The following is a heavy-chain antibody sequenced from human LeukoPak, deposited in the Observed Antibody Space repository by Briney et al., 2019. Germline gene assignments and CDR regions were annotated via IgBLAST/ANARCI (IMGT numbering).Heavy chain of an antibody. CDR2: IRYDGSNK. D-gene: IGHD3-3*01. V-gene: IGHV3-30*02. Sequence: PGGSLRLSCAASGFTFSSYGMHWVRQAPGKGLEWVAFIRYDGSNKYYADSVKGRFTISRDNSKNTLYLQMNSLRAEDTAVYYCARRAKSFWSGYYNLDYWGQGTLVTVSS. CDR1: GFTFSSYG. J-gene: IGHJ4*02. CDR3: ARRAKSFWSGYYNLDY.